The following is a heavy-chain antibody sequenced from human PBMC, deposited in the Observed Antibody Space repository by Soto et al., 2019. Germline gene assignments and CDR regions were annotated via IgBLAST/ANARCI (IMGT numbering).Heavy chain of an antibody. D-gene: IGHD6-19*01. CDR3: SRRSSGWYFDY. V-gene: IGHV3-23*01. CDR1: GFTFSSYA. CDR2: ISGSGGSR. Sequence: EVQLLESGGGLVQPGGSLRLSCAASGFTFSSYAMSWVRQAPGKGLEWVSVISGSGGSRYYADSVKGRFTISRDNSKNTLYLQMNIPRAEDTAVYYGSRRSSGWYFDYWGQGTLVTVSS. J-gene: IGHJ4*02.